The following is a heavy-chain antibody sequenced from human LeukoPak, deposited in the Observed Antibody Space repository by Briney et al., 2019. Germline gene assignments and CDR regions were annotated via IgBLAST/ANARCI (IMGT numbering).Heavy chain of an antibody. CDR1: GYTFTSYY. Sequence: ASVKVSCKASGYTFTSYYMHWVRQAPGQGLEWMGKINPSGGSTSYAQKFQGRVTMTRDTSTSTVYMELSSLRSDDTAVYYCARLNHKSVLMVYARNYYFDYWGQGTLVTVSS. CDR2: INPSGGST. CDR3: ARLNHKSVLMVYARNYYFDY. J-gene: IGHJ4*02. D-gene: IGHD2-8*01. V-gene: IGHV1-46*01.